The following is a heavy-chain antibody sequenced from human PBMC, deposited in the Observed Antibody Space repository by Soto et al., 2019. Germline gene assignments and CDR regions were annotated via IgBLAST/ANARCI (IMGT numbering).Heavy chain of an antibody. V-gene: IGHV4-4*02. CDR3: AAHVDTAMVIFDY. Sequence: SETLSLTCVVSGASLSTSNWWSWVRQPPGKGLEWIGEINHSGSTNYNPSLKSRVTISVDTSKNQFSLKLSSVTAADTAVYYCAAHVDTAMVIFDYWGQGTLVTVSS. CDR2: INHSGST. CDR1: GASLSTSNW. J-gene: IGHJ4*02. D-gene: IGHD5-18*01.